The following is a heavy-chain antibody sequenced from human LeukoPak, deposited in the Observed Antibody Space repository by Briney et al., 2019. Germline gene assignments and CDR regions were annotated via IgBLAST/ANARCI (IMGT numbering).Heavy chain of an antibody. D-gene: IGHD3-22*01. CDR3: ARGAEMPLYDSSGYYYDY. J-gene: IGHJ4*02. V-gene: IGHV4-39*07. CDR1: GGSISSGSYY. CDR2: IYHSGRT. Sequence: PSETLSLTCTVSGGSISSGSYYWSWIRQPPGKGLEWIGSIYHSGRTFYNPSLKSRVTISVDTSKNQFSLKLSSVTAADTAVYYCARGAEMPLYDSSGYYYDYWGQGTLVTVSS.